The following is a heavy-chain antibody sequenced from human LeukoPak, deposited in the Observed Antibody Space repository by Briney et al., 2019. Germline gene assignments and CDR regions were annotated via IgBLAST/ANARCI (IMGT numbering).Heavy chain of an antibody. J-gene: IGHJ4*02. CDR1: VCTFTNYA. V-gene: IGHV1-58*02. CDR2: IVVSSGKR. Sequence: GASVTVSYKASVCTFTNYAMQWVRQARGQRLEGIGWIVVSSGKRKYAQKFQERVTITSDRSTSTAYMELSSLSPEDTAVYYCAAAPIEMQQRGFDYWGQGTLVTVSS. CDR3: AAAPIEMQQRGFDY. D-gene: IGHD5-24*01.